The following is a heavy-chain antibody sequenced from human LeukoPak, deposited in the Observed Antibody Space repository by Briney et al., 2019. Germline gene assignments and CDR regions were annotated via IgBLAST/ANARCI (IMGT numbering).Heavy chain of an antibody. CDR1: GGSFYNYY. CDR3: ARGRGRLLLIDY. D-gene: IGHD2-15*01. J-gene: IGHJ4*02. V-gene: IGHV4-4*07. CDR2: IYSSGST. Sequence: SETLSLTCTVSGGSFYNYYWNWIRQPAGKGLEWIGRIYSSGSTDYNTSLKSRVTMSVDTSKNQFSLNLTSVTAADSAVYYCARGRGRLLLIDYWGQGTLVTVSS.